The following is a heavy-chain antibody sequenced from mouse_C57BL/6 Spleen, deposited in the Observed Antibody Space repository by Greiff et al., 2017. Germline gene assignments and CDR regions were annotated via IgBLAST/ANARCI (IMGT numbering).Heavy chain of an antibody. CDR2: IDPSDSET. J-gene: IGHJ2*01. Sequence: QVQLQQPGAELVRPGSSVKLSCKASGYTFTSYWMHWVKQRPIQGLEWIGNIDPSDSETHYNQKFKDKATLTVDKSSSTAYMQLSSLTSEDSAGYYCARGDYDEGDYWGQGTTLTVSS. V-gene: IGHV1-52*01. D-gene: IGHD2-4*01. CDR3: ARGDYDEGDY. CDR1: GYTFTSYW.